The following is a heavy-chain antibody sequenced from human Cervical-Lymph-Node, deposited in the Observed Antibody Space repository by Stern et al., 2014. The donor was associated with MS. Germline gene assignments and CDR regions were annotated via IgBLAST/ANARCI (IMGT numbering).Heavy chain of an antibody. CDR2: INNNTGKP. Sequence: QMQLVQSGSEFKKPGASVKVSCKASGYTFTTHPMMWVRQAPGQGLEWMGWINNNTGKPTYAQGFTGRIVFSLETSVHTDYLLLSSLKAEYTAVYCCATPRALAYWGQGTLVTVSS. J-gene: IGHJ4*02. D-gene: IGHD4-23*01. CDR3: ATPRALAY. V-gene: IGHV7-4-1*02. CDR1: GYTFTTHP.